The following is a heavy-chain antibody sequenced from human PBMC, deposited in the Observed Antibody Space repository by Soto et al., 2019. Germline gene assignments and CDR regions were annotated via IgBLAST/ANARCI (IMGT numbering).Heavy chain of an antibody. CDR3: ARESHDILTGPPWVWYFDL. Sequence: QVQLQPWGAGPLRPLETLSLTCGVSGGSFSGYYWAWIRQSPGKGLEWIGEINDRGSINYNPSLKRRVSISVDTSKNHYALNLRSVTAADTAVYYCARESHDILTGPPWVWYFDLWGRGTLVTVSS. V-gene: IGHV4-34*01. CDR1: GGSFSGYY. D-gene: IGHD3-9*01. J-gene: IGHJ2*01. CDR2: INDRGSI.